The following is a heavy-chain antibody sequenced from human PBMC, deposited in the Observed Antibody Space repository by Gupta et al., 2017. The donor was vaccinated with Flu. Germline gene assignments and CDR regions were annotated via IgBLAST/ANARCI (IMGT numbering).Heavy chain of an antibody. CDR1: DSTFRSYN. Sequence: EVQLVESGGGLVQPGGSLRLSCAVSDSTFRSYNMAWVRQAPGKGLEWVSDISSYSSNIKYADSVKGRFTISRDNAKNSLSLQMNSLRAEDTAVYYCARAGAGVSYYHGLDVWGQGTTVTVSS. J-gene: IGHJ6*02. CDR3: ARAGAGVSYYHGLDV. CDR2: ISSYSSNI. V-gene: IGHV3-48*01.